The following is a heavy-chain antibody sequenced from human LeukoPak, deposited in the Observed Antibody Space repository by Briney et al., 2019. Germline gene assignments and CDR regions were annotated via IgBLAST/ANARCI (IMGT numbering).Heavy chain of an antibody. J-gene: IGHJ4*02. CDR1: GFTLSTYS. V-gene: IGHV3-48*01. CDR2: IDTGTSTI. CDR3: TRRFDY. Sequence: GGSLRLSCAASGFTLSTYSMNWVSQAPGKGLECVSYIDTGTSTIYYADSVKGRFTISKDNAKNSLYLQMSSLRTEDTAVYYCTRRFDYWGQGTLVTVSS.